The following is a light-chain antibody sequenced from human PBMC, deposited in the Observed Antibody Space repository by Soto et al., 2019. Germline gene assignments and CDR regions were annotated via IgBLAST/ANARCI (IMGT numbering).Light chain of an antibody. CDR3: SSYTSGSSHYV. CDR2: GVT. Sequence: QSVLTQPPSASGSPGQSVTISCTGTSSDVGGYNYVSWYQQHPGKAPKLMIYGVTNRPSGVSNRFSGSKSGNTASLTISGLQAEDEADYHCSSYTSGSSHYVFGTGTKLTVL. J-gene: IGLJ1*01. CDR1: SSDVGGYNY. V-gene: IGLV2-14*01.